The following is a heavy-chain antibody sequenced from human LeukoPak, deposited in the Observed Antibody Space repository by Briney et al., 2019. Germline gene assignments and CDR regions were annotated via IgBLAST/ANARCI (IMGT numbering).Heavy chain of an antibody. CDR2: IYHTGSN. CDR3: TRARYTNSWYAVDI. J-gene: IGHJ3*02. Sequence: PSETLCLTCLVSSGSVSSYYWTWIRQPPGKGLEWIGYIYHTGSNNYSPSLKSRVTMYVDTSKNQLSLKLSSVTAADTAMYYCTRARYTNSWYAVDIWGQGTMVTVSS. D-gene: IGHD6-13*01. V-gene: IGHV4-59*08. CDR1: SGSVSSYY.